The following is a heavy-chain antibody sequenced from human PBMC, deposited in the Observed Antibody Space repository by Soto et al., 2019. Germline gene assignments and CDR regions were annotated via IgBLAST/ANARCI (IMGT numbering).Heavy chain of an antibody. V-gene: IGHV1-69*06. CDR3: ARDRQGGQQLVYDY. J-gene: IGHJ4*02. CDR1: GGTFSSYA. D-gene: IGHD6-13*01. CDR2: IIPIFGTA. Sequence: GASVKVSCKASGGTFSSYAIRWVRQAPGQGLEWMGGIIPIFGTANYAQKFQGRVTITADKSTSTAYMELSSLRSEDTAVYYCARDRQGGQQLVYDYWGQGTLVTVSS.